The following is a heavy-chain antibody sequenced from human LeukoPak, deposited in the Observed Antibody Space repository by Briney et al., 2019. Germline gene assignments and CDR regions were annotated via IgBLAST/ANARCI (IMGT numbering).Heavy chain of an antibody. CDR3: AKDLYDYGDYVYGMDV. V-gene: IGHV3-9*01. CDR2: ISWNSDNI. CDR1: GFTFNNHA. Sequence: PGRSLRLSCAASGFTFNNHAMHWVRQAPGKGLEWVSGISWNSDNIGYADSVKGRFTISRDNAKNSLYLQMNSLRDEDTALYYCAKDLYDYGDYVYGMDVWGQGTTVTVSS. J-gene: IGHJ6*02. D-gene: IGHD4-17*01.